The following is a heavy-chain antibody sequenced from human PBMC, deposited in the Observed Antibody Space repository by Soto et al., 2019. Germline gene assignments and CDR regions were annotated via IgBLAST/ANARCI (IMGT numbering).Heavy chain of an antibody. CDR1: GFTFNNYA. Sequence: GGSLRLSCAASGFTFNNYAMSWVRQAPGKGLEWVSGISASGSSTFYADSVKGRFTVSRDFSKNTVSLQMDSLRAEDTAVYFRGKDPNGNYVGGFEFWGPGTMVTVSS. CDR3: GKDPNGNYVGGFEF. V-gene: IGHV3-23*01. J-gene: IGHJ3*01. D-gene: IGHD4-17*01. CDR2: ISASGSST.